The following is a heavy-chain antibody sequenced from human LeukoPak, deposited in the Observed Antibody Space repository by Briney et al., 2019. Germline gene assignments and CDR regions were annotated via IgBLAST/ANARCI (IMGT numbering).Heavy chain of an antibody. CDR2: IRYGATIK. J-gene: IGHJ4*02. CDR1: GFTFSNYG. CDR3: AKDKIWGEDYFDY. V-gene: IGHV3-30*02. D-gene: IGHD3-16*01. Sequence: GGSLRLSCAASGFTFSNYGMHWVRQAPGKGLEWVAFIRYGATIKYYADSVKGRFTMSRDNSKNTLFLQMDSLRVEDTAVYYCAKDKIWGEDYFDYWAREPWSPSPQ.